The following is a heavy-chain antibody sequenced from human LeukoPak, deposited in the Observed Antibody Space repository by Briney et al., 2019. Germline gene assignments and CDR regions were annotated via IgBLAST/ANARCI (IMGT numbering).Heavy chain of an antibody. D-gene: IGHD2-15*01. V-gene: IGHV4-34*01. CDR1: GGSFSGYY. J-gene: IGHJ4*02. Sequence: SSETLSLTCAVYGGSFSGYYWSWIRQPPGKGLKWIGEINHSGSTNYNPPLKSRVTISVDTSKNQFSLKLSSVTAADTAVYYCARGRYCSGGSCYVDYWGQGTLVTVSS. CDR3: ARGRYCSGGSCYVDY. CDR2: INHSGST.